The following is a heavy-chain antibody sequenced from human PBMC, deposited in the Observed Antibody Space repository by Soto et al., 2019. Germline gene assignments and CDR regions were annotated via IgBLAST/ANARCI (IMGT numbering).Heavy chain of an antibody. J-gene: IGHJ4*02. Sequence: EVQLVESGGGLVQPGGSLRLSCAASGFTFSSNWMHWVRQGPGKGLVWVSRIDNDGSSRDYADSVKGRFTISRDNAKNTRDLEMSSLRAEDTAVYYCETGSGWYSPEYWGQGTLVTVSS. CDR2: IDNDGSSR. V-gene: IGHV3-74*01. D-gene: IGHD6-19*01. CDR3: ETGSGWYSPEY. CDR1: GFTFSSNW.